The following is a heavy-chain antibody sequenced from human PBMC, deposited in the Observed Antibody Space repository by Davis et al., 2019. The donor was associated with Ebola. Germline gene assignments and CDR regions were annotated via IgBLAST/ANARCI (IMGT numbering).Heavy chain of an antibody. Sequence: PGGSLRLSCAVYGGSFSGYYWSWIRQPPGKGLEWIGEINHSGSTNYNPSLKSRVTISVDTSKNQFSLKLSSVTAADTAVYYCARGGDLAGGFDYWGQGTLVTVSS. CDR2: INHSGST. V-gene: IGHV4-34*01. D-gene: IGHD3-10*01. J-gene: IGHJ4*02. CDR1: GGSFSGYY. CDR3: ARGGDLAGGFDY.